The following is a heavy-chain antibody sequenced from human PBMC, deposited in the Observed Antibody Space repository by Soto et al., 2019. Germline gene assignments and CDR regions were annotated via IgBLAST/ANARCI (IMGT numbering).Heavy chain of an antibody. CDR3: ALCLGHINRADFWSGPLDR. J-gene: IGHJ5*02. CDR1: GYTFTTYC. V-gene: IGHV1-46*03. Sequence: QVHLVQSGAEVKKPGASVKVSCKASGYTFTTYCIHWVRQAPGQGLEWMGIIKPSDGSTSYAQRFRGRVTMTSDTSTSTAYMQLSGLRSEDTAVYYCALCLGHINRADFWSGPLDRWGQGTPVTVSS. D-gene: IGHD3-3*01. CDR2: IKPSDGST.